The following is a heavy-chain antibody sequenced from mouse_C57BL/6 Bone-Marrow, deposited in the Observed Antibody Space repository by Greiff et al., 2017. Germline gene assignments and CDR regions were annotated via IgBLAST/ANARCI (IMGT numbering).Heavy chain of an antibody. J-gene: IGHJ2*01. CDR3: TTEGHYFDY. Sequence: EVQRVESGAELVRPGASVKLSCTASGFNIKDDYMHWVKQRPEQGLEWIGWIDPENGDTEYASKFQGKATITADPSSNTAYLQLSSLTSEDTAVYYCTTEGHYFDYWGQGTTLTVSS. D-gene: IGHD3-3*01. CDR2: IDPENGDT. V-gene: IGHV14-4*01. CDR1: GFNIKDDY.